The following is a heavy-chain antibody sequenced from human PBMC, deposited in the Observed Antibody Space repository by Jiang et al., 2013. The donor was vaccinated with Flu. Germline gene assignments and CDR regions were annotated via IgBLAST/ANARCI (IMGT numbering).Heavy chain of an antibody. CDR2: MNPNSGNT. CDR3: ARDVEQQLVNWVFDY. Sequence: EVKKSGSSVKVSCKASGYTFTSYDTNWVRQATGQGLEWMGWMNPNSGNTGYAQKFQGRVTMTRNTSTSTAYMELSSLRSEDTAVYYCARDVEQQLVNWVFDYWGQGTLVTVSS. V-gene: IGHV1-8*01. J-gene: IGHJ4*02. D-gene: IGHD6-13*01. CDR1: GYTFTSYD.